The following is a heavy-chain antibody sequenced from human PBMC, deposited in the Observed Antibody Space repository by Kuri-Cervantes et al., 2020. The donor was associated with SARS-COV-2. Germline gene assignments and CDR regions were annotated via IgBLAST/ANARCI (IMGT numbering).Heavy chain of an antibody. Sequence: GESLKISCAASRFTFRNYGMHWVRQAPGKGLEWVALISYDETYKYYADSVEGRFTISRDNSENTLYLQMNSLRAEDTAMYYCAAERYEWLAHAYYFDLWGQGTLVTVSS. CDR3: AAERYEWLAHAYYFDL. D-gene: IGHD6-19*01. CDR2: ISYDETYK. V-gene: IGHV3-30*03. J-gene: IGHJ4*02. CDR1: RFTFRNYG.